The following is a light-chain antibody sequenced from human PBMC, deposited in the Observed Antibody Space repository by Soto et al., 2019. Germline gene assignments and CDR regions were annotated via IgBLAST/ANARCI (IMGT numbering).Light chain of an antibody. V-gene: IGKV3-20*01. CDR2: NTS. CDR3: QQYGSSRPT. J-gene: IGKJ1*01. Sequence: EIVLTQSPGTLSLSPGERATLSCRASQSVSSSSLAWYQQKPGQAPRLLIYNTSSRPTGVPDRFSGSGSETDCTLIISRLEPEDFALYYCQQYGSSRPTFGQGTKVEIK. CDR1: QSVSSSS.